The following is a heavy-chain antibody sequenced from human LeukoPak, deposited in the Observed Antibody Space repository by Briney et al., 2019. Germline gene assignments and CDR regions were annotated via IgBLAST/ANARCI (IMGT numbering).Heavy chain of an antibody. V-gene: IGHV3-9*01. Sequence: AGGSLRLSCVASGFSFDDHAMHWVRQAPGKGLEWVSGISWNGNNKGYVDSVKGRFTISRDKAKNSLYLQMNSLRPEDTAVYYCARDQSYSSGWYGGNYYFDYWGQGTLVTVSS. J-gene: IGHJ4*02. CDR1: GFSFDDHA. D-gene: IGHD6-19*01. CDR3: ARDQSYSSGWYGGNYYFDY. CDR2: ISWNGNNK.